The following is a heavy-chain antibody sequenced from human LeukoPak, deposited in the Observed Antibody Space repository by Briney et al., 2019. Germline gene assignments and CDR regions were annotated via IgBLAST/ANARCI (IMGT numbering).Heavy chain of an antibody. J-gene: IGHJ4*02. CDR2: IHYSGST. Sequence: KPSQTLSLTCTVSGGSISSGDYYWSWIRQPPGKGLEWIGFIHYSGSTYYNPSLKSRVIISVDTSKNQFSLKVSSVTAADTAVYYCARAYCSGGSCYSGFDYWGQGTLVTVSS. CDR1: GGSISSGDYY. V-gene: IGHV4-30-4*01. CDR3: ARAYCSGGSCYSGFDY. D-gene: IGHD2-15*01.